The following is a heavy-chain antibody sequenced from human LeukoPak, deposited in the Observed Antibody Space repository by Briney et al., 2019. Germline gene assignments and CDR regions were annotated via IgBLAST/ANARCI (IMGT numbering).Heavy chain of an antibody. J-gene: IGHJ3*02. V-gene: IGHV1-8*03. CDR2: MNPNSGNT. CDR3: ARAGHLLPPTDAFDI. CDR1: GYTFTSYD. Sequence: ASVTVSCKASGYTFTSYDINWVRQATGQGLEWMGWMNPNSGNTGYAQKFQGRVTITRNTSISTAYMELSSLRSEDTAVYYCARAGHLLPPTDAFDIWGQGTMVTVSS. D-gene: IGHD2-15*01.